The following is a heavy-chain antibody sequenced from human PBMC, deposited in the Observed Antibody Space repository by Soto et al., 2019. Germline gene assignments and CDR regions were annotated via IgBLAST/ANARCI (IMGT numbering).Heavy chain of an antibody. Sequence: ASVKVSCKASGYTFTGYYMHWVRQAPGQGFEWMGRISPKSGGTNYAQKFEGRVTMTWDTSLKTAYMELSSLISDDTAVYYCARPPGYISDWYYFDLWGQGTLVTVSS. CDR1: GYTFTGYY. CDR3: ARPPGYISDWYYFDL. J-gene: IGHJ4*02. V-gene: IGHV1-2*02. D-gene: IGHD3-9*01. CDR2: ISPKSGGT.